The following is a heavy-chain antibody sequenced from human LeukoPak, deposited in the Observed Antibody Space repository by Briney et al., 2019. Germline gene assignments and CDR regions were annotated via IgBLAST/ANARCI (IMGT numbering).Heavy chain of an antibody. Sequence: ASVKVSCKASGYSFTGYFIHWVRQAPGQGLEWMGCIDPNSGDTKYAQKFQGRVSMPRDTSTRTAYMEMGSLRSDDTAVYFCARSGSTGYSLDYWGQGTLVTVSS. CDR1: GYSFTGYF. J-gene: IGHJ4*02. CDR3: ARSGSTGYSLDY. V-gene: IGHV1-2*02. CDR2: IDPNSGDT. D-gene: IGHD3-22*01.